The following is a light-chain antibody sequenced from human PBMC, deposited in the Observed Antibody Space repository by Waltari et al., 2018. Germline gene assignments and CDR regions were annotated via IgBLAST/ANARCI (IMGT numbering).Light chain of an antibody. V-gene: IGLV2-23*02. CDR1: SRDDGGYCT. CDR3: FSYAGSTTSSVV. J-gene: IGLJ1*01. Sequence: QSALTQPASVTGSPAQPITNSRTRSSRDDGGYCTLSSFQQHPRKAPKLMISAVTKRPSVVSHRFADSKSRTTASLTISGPQTEDEADYCGFSYAGSTTSSVVFGTGTKVIVL. CDR2: AVT.